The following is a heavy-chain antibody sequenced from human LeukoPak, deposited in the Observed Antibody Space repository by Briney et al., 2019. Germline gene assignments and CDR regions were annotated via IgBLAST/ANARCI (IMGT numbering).Heavy chain of an antibody. CDR3: ARGSYGGNSGTAFDI. CDR1: GYTFTGYY. Sequence: ASVKVSCKASGYTFTGYYMHWVRQAPGQGLEWMGWINPNSGGTNYAQKFQGRVTMTRDTSISTAYVELSRLRSDDTAVYYCARGSYGGNSGTAFDIWGQGTMVTVSS. CDR2: INPNSGGT. V-gene: IGHV1-2*02. J-gene: IGHJ3*02. D-gene: IGHD4-23*01.